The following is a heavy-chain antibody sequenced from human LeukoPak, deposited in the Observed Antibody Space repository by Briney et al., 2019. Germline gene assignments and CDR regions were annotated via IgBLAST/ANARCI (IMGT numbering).Heavy chain of an antibody. J-gene: IGHJ4*02. CDR3: ARLSGYDWESFYDY. D-gene: IGHD5-12*01. CDR1: GASFSDYY. V-gene: IGHV4-34*01. Sequence: SETLSLTCAVYGASFSDYYWSFIRQPPGKGLEWIGEIHHSGNTNYNPSLKSRVTISVHTSKNQYSLKLSSVTAADTAVYYCARLSGYDWESFYDYWGQGTLVTVSS. CDR2: IHHSGNT.